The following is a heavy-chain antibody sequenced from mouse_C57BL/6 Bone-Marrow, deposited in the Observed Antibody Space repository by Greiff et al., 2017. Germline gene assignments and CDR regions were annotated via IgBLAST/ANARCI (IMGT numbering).Heavy chain of an antibody. CDR2: IYPGSGNT. Sequence: VQLQQSGAELVRPGASVKLSCKASGYTFTDYYIHWVKQRPGQGLEWIARIYPGSGNTYYTEKFKGKATLTAEKSSSTAYMQLSSLTSEDSAVYFCARSGDDYEKLASGGQGTLVTVSA. J-gene: IGHJ3*01. CDR1: GYTFTDYY. D-gene: IGHD2-4*01. V-gene: IGHV1-76*01. CDR3: ARSGDDYEKLAS.